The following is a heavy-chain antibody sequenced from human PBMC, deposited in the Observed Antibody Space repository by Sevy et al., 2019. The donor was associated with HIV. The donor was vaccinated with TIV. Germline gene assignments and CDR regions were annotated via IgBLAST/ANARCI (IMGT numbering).Heavy chain of an antibody. V-gene: IGHV3-23*01. Sequence: GGSLRLSCAASGFTFSSYAMSWVRQAPGKGLEWVSAISGSGGSTYYADSVKGRFTISRDNSKNTLYLQMNSLRAEDTAVYYCAKSRLLHYYYYMDVWGKRTTVTVSS. CDR1: GFTFSSYA. CDR2: ISGSGGST. J-gene: IGHJ6*03. CDR3: AKSRLLHYYYYMDV.